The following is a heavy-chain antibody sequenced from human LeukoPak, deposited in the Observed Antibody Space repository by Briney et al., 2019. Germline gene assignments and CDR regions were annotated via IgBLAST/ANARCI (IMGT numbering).Heavy chain of an antibody. CDR3: ALPVQDAFDI. Sequence: GASVKVSFKFSGYTLTELSMHWVRQAPGKGLEWMGGFDPEDGETIYAQKFQGRVTMTEYTSTDTAYMELISLRSEDTAVYYCALPVQDAFDIWGQGTMVTVSS. J-gene: IGHJ3*02. D-gene: IGHD4-17*01. V-gene: IGHV1-24*01. CDR2: FDPEDGET. CDR1: GYTLTELS.